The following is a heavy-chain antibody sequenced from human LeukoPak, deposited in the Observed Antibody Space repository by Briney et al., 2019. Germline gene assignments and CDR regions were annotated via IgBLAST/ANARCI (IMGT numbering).Heavy chain of an antibody. Sequence: PSQTLSLTCTVSGGSISSGDYYWSWIRQPPGKGLEWIGYIHYSGSTYYNPSLKSRVTISVDTSKNQLSLKLSSVTAADTAVYYCARHYGSGSYFGYWGQGTLVTVSS. CDR2: IHYSGST. D-gene: IGHD3-10*01. J-gene: IGHJ4*02. CDR1: GGSISSGDYY. CDR3: ARHYGSGSYFGY. V-gene: IGHV4-30-4*01.